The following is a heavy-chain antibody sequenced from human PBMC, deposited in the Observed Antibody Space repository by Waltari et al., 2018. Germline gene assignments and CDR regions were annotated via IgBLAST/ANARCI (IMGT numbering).Heavy chain of an antibody. Sequence: QVQLVQSGAGVKKPGASVQVSCTASGYTFTGYYMHWVRQAPGQGLEWMGGIIPIFGTANYAQKFQGRVTITTDESTSTAYMELSSLRSEDTAVYYCARSEDHLWFRELTYFDYWGQGTLVTVSS. CDR1: GYTFTGYY. D-gene: IGHD3-10*01. CDR2: IIPIFGTA. CDR3: ARSEDHLWFRELTYFDY. J-gene: IGHJ4*02. V-gene: IGHV1-69*01.